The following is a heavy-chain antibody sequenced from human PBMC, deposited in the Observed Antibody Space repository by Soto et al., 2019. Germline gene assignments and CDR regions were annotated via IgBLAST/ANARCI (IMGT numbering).Heavy chain of an antibody. CDR1: GGSFSGYY. Sequence: PSETLSLTCAVYGGSFSGYYWSWIRQPPGKGLEWIGEINHSGSTNYNPSLKSRFAISVDTSKNQFSLKLSSVSAADTAVYYCARGGSSGWYRGYYFDYWGQGTLVTVS. V-gene: IGHV4-34*01. CDR2: INHSGST. D-gene: IGHD6-19*01. J-gene: IGHJ4*02. CDR3: ARGGSSGWYRGYYFDY.